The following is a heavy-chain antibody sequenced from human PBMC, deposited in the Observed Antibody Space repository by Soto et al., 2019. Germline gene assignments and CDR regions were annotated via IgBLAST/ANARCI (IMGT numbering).Heavy chain of an antibody. CDR3: ARDRDDYGSGNYYNRIDF. CDR1: GGIFSTYA. J-gene: IGHJ4*02. CDR2: IIPIFGTP. Sequence: QVQLVQSGAEVKKPGSSVKVSCKASGGIFSTYAISWLRQAPGQGLEWMGGIIPIFGTPNYAQRFQGRVTITADESTSTAYMEVSRLRSEDTAVYSCARDRDDYGSGNYYNRIDFWGQGTLVTVSS. V-gene: IGHV1-69*01. D-gene: IGHD3-10*01.